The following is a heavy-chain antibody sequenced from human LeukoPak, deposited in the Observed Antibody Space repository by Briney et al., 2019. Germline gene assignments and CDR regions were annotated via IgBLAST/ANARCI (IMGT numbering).Heavy chain of an antibody. CDR3: ARGDYGFLGY. J-gene: IGHJ4*02. CDR2: INHSGST. CDR1: GGSFSGYY. D-gene: IGHD4-17*01. Sequence: SETLSLTCAVYGGSFSGYYWSWIRQPPGKGLEWIGEINHSGSTNYNPSLKSRVPISVDTSKNQFSLNLSSGTAADTAVYYCARGDYGFLGYWGQGSLVTVSS. V-gene: IGHV4-34*01.